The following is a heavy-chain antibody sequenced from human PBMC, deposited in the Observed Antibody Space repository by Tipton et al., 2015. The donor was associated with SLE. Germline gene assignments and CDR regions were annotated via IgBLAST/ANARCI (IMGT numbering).Heavy chain of an antibody. CDR3: ARGSGYGYGDDAFDI. J-gene: IGHJ3*02. CDR1: GFTFSSYA. Sequence: QLVQSGGGLVQPGGSLRLSCSASGFTFSSYAMHWIRQPPGKGLEWIGYIYYSGSTYYNPSLKSRVTISVDTSKNQFSLKLSSVTAADTAVYYCARGSGYGYGDDAFDIWSQGTMVTVSS. CDR2: IYYSGST. D-gene: IGHD5-18*01. V-gene: IGHV4-59*01.